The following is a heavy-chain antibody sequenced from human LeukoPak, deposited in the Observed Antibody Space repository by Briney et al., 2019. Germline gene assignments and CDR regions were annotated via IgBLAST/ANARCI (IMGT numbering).Heavy chain of an antibody. D-gene: IGHD2-15*01. V-gene: IGHV3-23*01. Sequence: GGSLRLSCAASGFTFSSYAMSWVRQAPGKGLEWVSAISGSGGSTYYADSVKGWFTISRDNSKNTLYLQMNSLRAEDTAVYYCAKELDVVVVAATQVYYYGMDVWGQGTTVTVSS. CDR3: AKELDVVVVAATQVYYYGMDV. CDR1: GFTFSSYA. CDR2: ISGSGGST. J-gene: IGHJ6*02.